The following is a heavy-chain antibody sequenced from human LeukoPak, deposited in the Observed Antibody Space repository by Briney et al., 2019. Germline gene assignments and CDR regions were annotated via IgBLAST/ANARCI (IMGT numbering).Heavy chain of an antibody. CDR3: VRLRRNSDTSGFYYYYDF. CDR2: ISVRSNYI. V-gene: IGHV3-21*01. J-gene: IGHJ4*02. Sequence: GGSLRLSCSASGYTFSSYSINWVRQAPGKGLEWVSSISVRSNYIYYADSVRGRFRISRDDARDSLYLQMNSLRAEETAVYYCVRLRRNSDTSGFYYYYDFWGQGTLVTVSS. D-gene: IGHD3-22*01. CDR1: GYTFSSYS.